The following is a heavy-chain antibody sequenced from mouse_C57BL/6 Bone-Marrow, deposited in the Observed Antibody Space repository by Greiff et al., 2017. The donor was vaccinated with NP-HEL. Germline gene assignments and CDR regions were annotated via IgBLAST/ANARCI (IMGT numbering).Heavy chain of an antibody. V-gene: IGHV5-4*03. CDR2: ISDGGSYT. CDR3: ARRGYGSSSFAY. Sequence: EVQGVESGGGLVKPGGSLKLSCAASGFTFSSYAMSWVRQTPEKRLEWVATISDGGSYTYYPDNVKGRFTISRDNAKNNLYLQMSHLKSEDTAMYYCARRGYGSSSFAYWGQGTLVTVSA. D-gene: IGHD1-1*01. J-gene: IGHJ3*01. CDR1: GFTFSSYA.